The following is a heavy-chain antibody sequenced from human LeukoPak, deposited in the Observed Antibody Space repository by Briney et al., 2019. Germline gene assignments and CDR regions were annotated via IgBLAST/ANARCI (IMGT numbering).Heavy chain of an antibody. J-gene: IGHJ5*02. CDR1: GGSISSYY. CDR2: IYTSGST. V-gene: IGHV4-4*07. Sequence: SETLSLTCTVSGGSISSYYWSWIRQPAGKGLEWIGRIYTSGSTNYNPSLKSRVTMSVDTSKNQFSLKLSSVTAADTAVYYCARDPDSGSYYEGWFDPWGQGTLVTVSS. D-gene: IGHD1-26*01. CDR3: ARDPDSGSYYEGWFDP.